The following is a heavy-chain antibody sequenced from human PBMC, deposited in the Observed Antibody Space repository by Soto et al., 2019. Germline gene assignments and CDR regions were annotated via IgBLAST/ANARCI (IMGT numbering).Heavy chain of an antibody. CDR2: IYYSGST. J-gene: IGHJ6*02. Sequence: PSESLSLTCTVSVGSMSSGGYYWSWIRQHPGKGLEWIGYIYYSGSTYYNPSLKSRVTISVDTSKNQLSLKLSSVTAADTAVYYCAREKADYYYYYGMDVWGQGTTVTVSS. V-gene: IGHV4-31*03. CDR1: VGSMSSGGYY. CDR3: AREKADYYYYYGMDV.